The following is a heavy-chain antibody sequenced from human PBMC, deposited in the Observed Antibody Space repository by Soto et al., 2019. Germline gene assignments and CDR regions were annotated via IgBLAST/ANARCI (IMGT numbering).Heavy chain of an antibody. J-gene: IGHJ5*02. CDR3: ATPTSAS. CDR2: IISSFGTT. Sequence: QVQLVQSGAEVKKPGSSVKVSCKTSGGTFSTYTITWVRQAPGQGLEWMGGIISSFGTTNYAQKFQGRVTISAHESTSTAYMDPNSLTSDDTAVYSCATPTSASWGQGTLVTVSS. CDR1: GGTFSTYT. V-gene: IGHV1-69*12.